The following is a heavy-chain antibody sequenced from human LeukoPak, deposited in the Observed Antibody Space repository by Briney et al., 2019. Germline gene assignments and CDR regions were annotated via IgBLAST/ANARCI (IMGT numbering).Heavy chain of an antibody. D-gene: IGHD3-22*01. V-gene: IGHV1-2*02. CDR3: ARKKVEVVATYDY. CDR1: GFPFTGYY. CDR2: LNPHSGGP. Sequence: ASVKFSCKTSGFPFTGYYIHWVRQAPGQGLEWMGWLNPHSGGPTYAPKFQGRVTMTRDTSISTAYMELSSLRSDDTAVYFCARKKVEVVATYDYWGQGTLVIVSS. J-gene: IGHJ4*02.